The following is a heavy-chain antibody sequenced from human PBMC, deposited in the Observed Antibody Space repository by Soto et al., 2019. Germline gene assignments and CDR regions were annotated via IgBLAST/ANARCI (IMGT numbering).Heavy chain of an antibody. CDR2: ISSSSSYI. J-gene: IGHJ4*02. CDR1: GFTFSSYS. V-gene: IGHV3-21*01. Sequence: GGSLRLSCAASGFTFSSYSMNWVRQAPGKGLEWVSSISSSSSYIYYADSVKGRFTISRDNAKNSLYLQMNSLRAEDTAVYYCARDRKDFPLPFDYWGQGTLVTVSS. CDR3: ARDRKDFPLPFDY.